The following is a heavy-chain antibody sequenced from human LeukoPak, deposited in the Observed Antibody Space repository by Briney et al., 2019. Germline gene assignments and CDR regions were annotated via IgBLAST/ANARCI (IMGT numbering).Heavy chain of an antibody. Sequence: SSETLSLTCTVSGGSISSYYWSWIRQPPGKGLEWIGYIYYSGSTNYNPSLKSRVTISVDTSKNQFSLKLSSVTAADTAVYYCASSGYYDSSGMNDAFDIRGQGTMVTVSS. CDR1: GGSISSYY. CDR3: ASSGYYDSSGMNDAFDI. CDR2: IYYSGST. D-gene: IGHD3-22*01. J-gene: IGHJ3*02. V-gene: IGHV4-59*01.